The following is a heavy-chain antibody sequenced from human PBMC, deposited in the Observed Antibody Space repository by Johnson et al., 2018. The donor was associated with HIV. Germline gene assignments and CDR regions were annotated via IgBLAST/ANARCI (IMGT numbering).Heavy chain of an antibody. CDR3: ARDLQGRDAFDI. CDR1: GFTFSSYG. Sequence: MLLVESGGGLVQPGGSLRLSCAASGFTFSSYGMHWVRQATGKGLEWVSAIGTAGDTYYPGSVKGRFTISRENAKNSLYLQMNSLRAEDTAVYYCARDLQGRDAFDIWGQGTMVTVSS. CDR2: IGTAGDT. J-gene: IGHJ3*02. V-gene: IGHV3-13*01.